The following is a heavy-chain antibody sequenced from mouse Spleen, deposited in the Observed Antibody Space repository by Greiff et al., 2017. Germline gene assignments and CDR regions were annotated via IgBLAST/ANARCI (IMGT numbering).Heavy chain of an antibody. CDR2: IDPSDSET. D-gene: IGHD1-1*01. Sequence: VQLQQSGPQLVRPGASVKISCKASGYSFTSYWMHWVKQRPGQGLEWIGMIDPSDSETRLNQKFKDKATLTVDKSSSTAYMQLSSPTSEDSAVYYCARGPYYYGSSYHAMDYWVKEPQSPSPQ. J-gene: IGHJ4*01. V-gene: IGHV1S126*01. CDR3: ARGPYYYGSSYHAMDY. CDR1: GYSFTSYW.